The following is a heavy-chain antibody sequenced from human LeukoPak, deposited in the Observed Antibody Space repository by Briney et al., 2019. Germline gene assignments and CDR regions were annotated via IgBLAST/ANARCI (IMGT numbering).Heavy chain of an antibody. V-gene: IGHV4-34*01. D-gene: IGHD5-24*01. CDR1: GGSFSGYY. Sequence: PSETLSLTGAVYGGSFSGYYWSWIRQPPGKRLEWIGEINHSGSTNYNPSLKSRVTISVDTSKNQFSLKLSSVTAADTAVYYCARGRGLRGLAGYNDYWGQGTLVTVSS. CDR3: ARGRGLRGLAGYNDY. CDR2: INHSGST. J-gene: IGHJ4*02.